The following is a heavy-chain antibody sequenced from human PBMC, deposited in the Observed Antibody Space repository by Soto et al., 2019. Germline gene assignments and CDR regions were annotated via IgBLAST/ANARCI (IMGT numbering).Heavy chain of an antibody. J-gene: IGHJ3*02. CDR3: AREGQNDAFDI. Sequence: PGGSLILSCAASGFTFSSYWMHWVRQAPGKGLVWVSRINSDGSSTSYADSVKGRFTISRDNAKNTLYLQMNSLRAEDTAVYYCAREGQNDAFDIWGQGTMVTVSS. V-gene: IGHV3-74*01. CDR1: GFTFSSYW. CDR2: INSDGSST.